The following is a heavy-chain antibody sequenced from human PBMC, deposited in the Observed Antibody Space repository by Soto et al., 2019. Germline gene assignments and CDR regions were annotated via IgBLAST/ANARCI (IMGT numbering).Heavy chain of an antibody. CDR1: GGSISSYY. CDR3: ARGRDYYYYMDV. V-gene: IGHV4-59*01. J-gene: IGHJ6*03. CDR2: IYYSGST. Sequence: SETLSLTCTVSGGSISSYYWSWIRQPPGKGLEWIGYIYYSGSTNYNPSLKSRVNISVDTSKNQFSLKLSSVTAADTAVYYCARGRDYYYYMDVWGKGTTVTVSS.